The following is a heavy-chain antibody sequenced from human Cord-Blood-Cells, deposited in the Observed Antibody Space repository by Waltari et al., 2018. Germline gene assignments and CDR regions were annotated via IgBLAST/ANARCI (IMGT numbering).Heavy chain of an antibody. D-gene: IGHD6-13*01. V-gene: IGHV1-8*01. Sequence: QVQLVQAGAEVKKPGASVKVSCKVSGSTFTSSDINWVRQATGQGAGGMGWMNPNSGNTGYAQKFQGRVTMTRNTSISTAYMELSSLGSEDTAVYYCASLMASAGNYWGQGTLVTVSS. J-gene: IGHJ4*02. CDR3: ASLMASAGNY. CDR2: MNPNSGNT. CDR1: GSTFTSSD.